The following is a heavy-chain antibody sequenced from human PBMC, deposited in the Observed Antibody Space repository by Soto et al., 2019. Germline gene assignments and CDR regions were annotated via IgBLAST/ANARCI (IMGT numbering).Heavy chain of an antibody. CDR2: INPIFGTP. CDR3: ARPRTVAATKGYDY. CDR1: GGTFSSYA. Sequence: QVQLVQSGAEVQRPGSSVKVSCKASGGTFSSYAISWVRQAPGQGLEWMGGINPIFGTPHYAQKYQGRVTITADTFTNTAYMELSSLRSDDTAVYYCARPRTVAATKGYDYWGQGTLVTVSS. V-gene: IGHV1-69*06. D-gene: IGHD4-4*01. J-gene: IGHJ4*02.